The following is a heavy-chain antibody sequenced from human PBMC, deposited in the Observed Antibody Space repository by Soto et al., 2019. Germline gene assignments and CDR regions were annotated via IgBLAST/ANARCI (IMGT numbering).Heavy chain of an antibody. CDR1: GYTFTSYD. J-gene: IGHJ5*02. D-gene: IGHD4-17*01. V-gene: IGHV1-8*01. CDR2: MNPNSGNT. CDR3: VRVGTYQTVRRTFDP. Sequence: QVQLVQSGAEVKKPGASVKVSCKASGYTFTSYDINWVRQASGQGLEWMGWMNPNSGNTGYAQKFQGRVTMTRNTYISTAYRELSSLTSEDTSVYYCVRVGTYQTVRRTFDPWGQGTLVTVSS.